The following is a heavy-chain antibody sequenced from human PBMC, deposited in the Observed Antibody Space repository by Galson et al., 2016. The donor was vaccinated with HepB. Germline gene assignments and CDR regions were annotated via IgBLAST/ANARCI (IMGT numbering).Heavy chain of an antibody. J-gene: IGHJ6*02. V-gene: IGHV3-30-3*01. CDR3: ARDKSFYYYGMDV. CDR2: ISYHGSDK. CDR1: GFAFSGSA. Sequence: SLRLSCAASGFAFSGSAMHWVRQAPGKGLEWVAAISYHGSDKYYADSVKGRVTISRDNSNNTLYLQMTSLSPEDTAVYYCARDKSFYYYGMDVWGQGTTATVS.